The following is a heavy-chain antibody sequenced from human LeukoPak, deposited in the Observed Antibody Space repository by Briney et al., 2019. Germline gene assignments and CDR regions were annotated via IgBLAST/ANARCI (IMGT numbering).Heavy chain of an antibody. V-gene: IGHV4-4*02. CDR2: IYHSGST. J-gene: IGHJ4*02. CDR1: GGSISSNNW. D-gene: IGHD3-22*01. CDR3: ARGGNYYDSSGYYDYFDY. Sequence: SGTLSLTCAVSGGSISSNNWWSWVRQPPGKGLEWIGEIYHSGSTYYNPSLKSRVTISVDTSKNQFSLKLSSVTAADTAVYYCARGGNYYDSSGYYDYFDYWGQGTLVTVSS.